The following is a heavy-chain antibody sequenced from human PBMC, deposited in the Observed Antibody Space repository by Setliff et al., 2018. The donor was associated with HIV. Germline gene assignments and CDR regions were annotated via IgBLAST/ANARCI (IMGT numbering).Heavy chain of an antibody. V-gene: IGHV1-46*03. CDR3: VRERVGGYFDY. CDR2: INPSDGTT. Sequence: ASVKVSCKTSGDTFGNSAISWVRQAPGQGLEWMGIINPSDGTTNYAQNFQGRFTMTRDTTTNTVYMELSSLRAEDTAVYYCVRERVGGYFDYWGQGTLVTVSS. D-gene: IGHD3-10*01. J-gene: IGHJ4*02. CDR1: GDTFGNSA.